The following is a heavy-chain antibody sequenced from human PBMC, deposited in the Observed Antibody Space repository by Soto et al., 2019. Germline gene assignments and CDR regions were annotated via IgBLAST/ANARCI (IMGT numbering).Heavy chain of an antibody. D-gene: IGHD2-2*03. CDR1: GFTFSSYW. Sequence: EVQLVESGGGLIQPGGSLRLSCAASGFTFSSYWMSWVRQAPGKGLEWVANIKQDGSEKYYVDSVKGRFTISRDNAKNYQYRQMNSRRAEDTAVYYCARDVSPNLDNSWFDPWGQGTLVTVSS. V-gene: IGHV3-7*04. J-gene: IGHJ5*02. CDR2: IKQDGSEK. CDR3: ARDVSPNLDNSWFDP.